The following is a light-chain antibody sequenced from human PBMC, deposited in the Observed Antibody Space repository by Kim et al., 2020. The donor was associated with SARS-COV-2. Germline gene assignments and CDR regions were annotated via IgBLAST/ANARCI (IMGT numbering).Light chain of an antibody. J-gene: IGKJ1*01. CDR1: QSVSSY. CDR2: GAS. Sequence: LSPGESATRSCRASQSVSSYLAWHQQKPGQAPRLLMYGASSRATGIPDRFSGSGSGTDFTLTISRLEPEDFAVYYCQQYGTSPRTFGQGTKVDIK. CDR3: QQYGTSPRT. V-gene: IGKV3-20*01.